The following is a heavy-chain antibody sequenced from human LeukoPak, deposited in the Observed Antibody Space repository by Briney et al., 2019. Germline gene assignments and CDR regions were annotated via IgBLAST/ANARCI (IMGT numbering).Heavy chain of an antibody. D-gene: IGHD4-17*01. V-gene: IGHV4-4*07. CDR3: ARSAVTRAGVFDY. CDR2: LYPGVST. CDR1: SDSFSSYY. J-gene: IGHJ4*02. Sequence: KPSETLSLTCTVSSDSFSSYYWAWIRQPAGKGLEGLGRLYPGVSTNYSPSLKSRLTMSVDTSKNQFSLKLTSMTAADTAVYFCARSAVTRAGVFDYWGRGTLVTVSS.